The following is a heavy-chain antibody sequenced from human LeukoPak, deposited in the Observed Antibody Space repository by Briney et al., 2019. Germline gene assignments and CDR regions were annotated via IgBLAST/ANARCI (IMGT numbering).Heavy chain of an antibody. CDR3: ARGRRNTYYYGSGRGPTELDV. CDR1: GYTFTGYY. V-gene: IGHV1-2*02. D-gene: IGHD3-10*01. Sequence: ASVKVSCKASGYTFTGYYMRWVRQAPGQGLEWMGWINPNSGGTNYAQKFQGRVTMTRDTSISTAYMELSRLRSDDTAVYYCARGRRNTYYYGSGRGPTELDVWGKGTTVTVSS. J-gene: IGHJ6*04. CDR2: INPNSGGT.